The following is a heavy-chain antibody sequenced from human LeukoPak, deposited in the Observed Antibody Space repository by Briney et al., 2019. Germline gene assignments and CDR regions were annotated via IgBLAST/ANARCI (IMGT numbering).Heavy chain of an antibody. CDR3: ARVLTSSIVVVTAILDY. V-gene: IGHV4-39*07. CDR1: GGSISSSSYY. Sequence: SETLSLTCTVSGGSISSSSYYWGWIRQPPGKGLEWIGSIYYSGGTYYNPSLKSRVTISVDTSKNQFSLKLSSVTAADTAVYYCARVLTSSIVVVTAILDYWGQGTLVTVSS. J-gene: IGHJ4*02. D-gene: IGHD2-21*02. CDR2: IYYSGGT.